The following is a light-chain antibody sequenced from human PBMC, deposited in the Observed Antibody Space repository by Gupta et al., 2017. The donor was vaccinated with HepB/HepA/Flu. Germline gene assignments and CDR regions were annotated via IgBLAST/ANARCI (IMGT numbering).Light chain of an antibody. CDR3: GTWDSSLSAAV. CDR1: SSNIGNNY. V-gene: IGLV1-51*02. Sequence: QSVLTQPPSLSAALGQKVTISCSGSSSNIGNNYVSWYQQLPGSAPKLLIYEDNKRPSGIPDRFSGSKSGTSATLGITVLQTGDEADYYCGTWDSSLSAAVFGGGTELTVL. J-gene: IGLJ2*01. CDR2: EDN.